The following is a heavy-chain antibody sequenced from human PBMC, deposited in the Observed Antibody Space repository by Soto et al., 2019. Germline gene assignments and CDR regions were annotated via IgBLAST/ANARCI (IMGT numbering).Heavy chain of an antibody. CDR1: GCTFSNYA. Sequence: QVQLVQSGAGVKKPGSSVKVSCKASGCTFSNYAITWVRQAPGQGLEWLGRIIRICGSANYAQKFQGRLTITADESTTPGTMEITRLRSDETALYYWAKHGSTVRYFGNGFAPWGKGPLVPVS. D-gene: IGHD1-7*01. V-gene: IGHV1-69*15. CDR3: AKHGSTVRYFGNGFAP. CDR2: IIRICGSA. J-gene: IGHJ5*02.